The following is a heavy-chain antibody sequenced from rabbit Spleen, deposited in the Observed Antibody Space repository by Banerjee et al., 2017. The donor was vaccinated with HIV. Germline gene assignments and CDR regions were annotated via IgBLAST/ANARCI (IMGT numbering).Heavy chain of an antibody. CDR1: GLSLSDKDV. CDR3: ARDAGRGDYIDGVFNL. J-gene: IGHJ4*01. CDR2: ISAGSSGYT. Sequence: QEQLVESGGGLVKPEGSLTLTCKGSGLSLSDKDVMCWVRQAPGKGLEWIACISAGSSGYTYYASWAKGRFTISKTSSTTVTLQLTSLTAADTATYFCARDAGRGDYIDGVFNLWGPGTLVTVS. V-gene: IGHV1S45*01. D-gene: IGHD8-1*01.